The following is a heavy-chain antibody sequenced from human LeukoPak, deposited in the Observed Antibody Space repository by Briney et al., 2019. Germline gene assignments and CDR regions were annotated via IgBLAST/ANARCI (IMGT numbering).Heavy chain of an antibody. Sequence: GGSLRLSCAAPGFTFSSYAMSWVRQAPGKGLEWVSAISGSGGSTYYADSVKGRFTISRDNSKNTLYLQMNSLRAEDTAVYYCAKEGRYDSSGYYFDYWGQGTLVTVSS. J-gene: IGHJ4*02. CDR2: ISGSGGST. V-gene: IGHV3-23*01. D-gene: IGHD3-22*01. CDR3: AKEGRYDSSGYYFDY. CDR1: GFTFSSYA.